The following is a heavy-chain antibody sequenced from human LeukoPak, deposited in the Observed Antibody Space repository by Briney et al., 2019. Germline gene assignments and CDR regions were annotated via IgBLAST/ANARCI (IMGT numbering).Heavy chain of an antibody. Sequence: SVKVSCKASGGTFSSYAISWVRQAPGQGLEWMEGIIPIFGTANYAQKFQGRVTITTDESTSTAYMELSSLRSEDTAVYYCARGGGYCSGGSCYHSPGDYWGQGTLVTVSS. CDR1: GGTFSSYA. CDR3: ARGGGYCSGGSCYHSPGDY. D-gene: IGHD2-15*01. CDR2: IIPIFGTA. J-gene: IGHJ4*02. V-gene: IGHV1-69*05.